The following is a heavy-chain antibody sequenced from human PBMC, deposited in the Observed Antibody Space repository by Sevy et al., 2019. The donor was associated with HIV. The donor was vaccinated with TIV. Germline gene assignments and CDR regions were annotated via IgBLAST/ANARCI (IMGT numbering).Heavy chain of an antibody. Sequence: SETLSLTCTVSGGSISSGTYYWTWIRQPAGKGLEWIGRIYTSGITNYNPSLKSRVTISLDTSKNQFSLNLSSVTAADTAVYYCARNYCGSGQYYFVYWGQGTLVTGSS. V-gene: IGHV4-61*02. CDR1: GGSISSGTYY. D-gene: IGHD3-10*01. CDR3: ARNYCGSGQYYFVY. CDR2: IYTSGIT. J-gene: IGHJ4*02.